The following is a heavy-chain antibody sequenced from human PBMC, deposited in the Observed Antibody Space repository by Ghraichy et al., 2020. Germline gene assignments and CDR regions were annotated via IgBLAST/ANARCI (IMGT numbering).Heavy chain of an antibody. Sequence: GALNISCAASGFIFSSDWMTWVRQAPGKGLEWVANIKGDGSDKYYVDSVRGRFTISRDNAKKSLYLQMNSLRAEDTAVYYCARDRYGAGVPGESDAFDIWGQGTMVTVSS. D-gene: IGHD6-19*01. J-gene: IGHJ3*02. V-gene: IGHV3-7*03. CDR3: ARDRYGAGVPGESDAFDI. CDR1: GFIFSSDW. CDR2: IKGDGSDK.